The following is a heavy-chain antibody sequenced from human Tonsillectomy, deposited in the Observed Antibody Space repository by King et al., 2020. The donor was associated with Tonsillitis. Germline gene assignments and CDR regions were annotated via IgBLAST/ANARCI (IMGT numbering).Heavy chain of an antibody. V-gene: IGHV1-18*01. Sequence: VQLVESGAEVKKPGASVKVSCKASGYIVTSDGISWVRQAPGQGLEWMGWISAYNGKTNYAKKLQGRVSRTTDTSTSTAYMELRSLRSDDTAVYYCARDPNSGWFAYWGQGTLVTVSS. CDR2: ISAYNGKT. D-gene: IGHD4-23*01. J-gene: IGHJ4*02. CDR3: ARDPNSGWFAY. CDR1: GYIVTSDG.